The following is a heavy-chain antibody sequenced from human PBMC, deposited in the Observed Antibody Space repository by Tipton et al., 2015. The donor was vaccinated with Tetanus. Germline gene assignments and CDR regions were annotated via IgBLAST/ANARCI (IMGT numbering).Heavy chain of an antibody. J-gene: IGHJ6*02. CDR1: GDYLSDYY. CDR2: IHRGGST. Sequence: GLVKPSETLSLTCGVFGDYLSDYYWTWVRQPPGKGLEWIGEIHRGGSTNYNPSLKSRVTISVDTSKNRVSLKLNSVTAADTAVYYCARGSKGSTAWFPDHYGMDVWGQGTTVTVSS. CDR3: ARGSKGSTAWFPDHYGMDV. V-gene: IGHV4-34*01. D-gene: IGHD6-19*01.